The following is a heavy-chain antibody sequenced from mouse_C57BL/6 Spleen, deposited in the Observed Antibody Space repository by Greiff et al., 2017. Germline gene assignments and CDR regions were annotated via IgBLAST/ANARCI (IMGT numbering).Heavy chain of an antibody. CDR3: ASIVSGEGGMDY. Sequence: VQLQQSGPELVKPGASVKISCKASGYSFTDYNMNWVKQSPGQSLEWIGVIIPNYGTTSYNQKFTGKATLTVDQSSSTAYMQLNSLTSEDSAVYYCASIVSGEGGMDYWGQGTLVTVSA. D-gene: IGHD2-13*01. CDR2: IIPNYGTT. CDR1: GYSFTDYN. J-gene: IGHJ4*01. V-gene: IGHV1-39*01.